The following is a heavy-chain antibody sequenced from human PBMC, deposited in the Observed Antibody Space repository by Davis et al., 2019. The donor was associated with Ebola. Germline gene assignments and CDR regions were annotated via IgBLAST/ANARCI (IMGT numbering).Heavy chain of an antibody. V-gene: IGHV3-72*01. J-gene: IGHJ6*03. CDR3: ARDSRYYYTDV. D-gene: IGHD6-6*01. CDR1: GFTFSDHF. Sequence: GESLKISCAASGFTFSDHFMDWVRQAPGKGLEWVGRIRNKASGYSTEYAASVRGRFTISRDDLEQSLYLQMNSLKTEDTAVYYCARDSRYYYTDVWGKGTTVTVSS. CDR2: IRNKASGYST.